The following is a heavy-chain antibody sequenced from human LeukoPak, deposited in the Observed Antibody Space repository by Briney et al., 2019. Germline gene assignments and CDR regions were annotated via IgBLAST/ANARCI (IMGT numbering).Heavy chain of an antibody. CDR2: IYYSGST. CDR1: GGSISSSSYY. J-gene: IGHJ3*02. CDR3: ARGTLVACGGDCYWDDAFDI. V-gene: IGHV4-39*07. Sequence: SETLSLTCTVSGGSISSSSYYWGWIRQPPGKGLEWIGSIYYSGSTYYNPSLKSRVTISVDTSKNQFSLKLSSVTAADTAVYYCARGTLVACGGDCYWDDAFDIWGQGTMVTVSS. D-gene: IGHD2-21*02.